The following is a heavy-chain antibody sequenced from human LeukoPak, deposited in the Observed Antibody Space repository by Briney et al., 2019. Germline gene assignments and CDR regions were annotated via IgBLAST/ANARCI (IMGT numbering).Heavy chain of an antibody. Sequence: GSLRLSCAASGFTISSSWLHLVRQPPGKGPEWVSRISSDGSSKTYADSVKGRFTVSKDNDKNTLYLELNSLRTEGTVVYYGIRLLGGPVGGQGSLVTVFS. CDR3: IRLLGGPV. D-gene: IGHD1-26*01. J-gene: IGHJ4*02. V-gene: IGHV3-74*03. CDR1: GFTISSSW. CDR2: ISSDGSSK.